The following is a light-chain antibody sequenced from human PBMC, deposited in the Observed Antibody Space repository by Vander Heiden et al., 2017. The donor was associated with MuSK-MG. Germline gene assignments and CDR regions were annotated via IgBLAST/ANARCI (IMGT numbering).Light chain of an antibody. CDR2: GAA. V-gene: IGKV3-20*01. Sequence: DIVLTQSPGTLSLSPGERATISCRASQRVSSSYLAGYEQKPGEAPRLLIYGAASRATGIPDRCSGSGSGTDFTLTISRLEPEDFAVYYCQQYGSSPWTFGQGTKVEIK. CDR3: QQYGSSPWT. CDR1: QRVSSSY. J-gene: IGKJ1*01.